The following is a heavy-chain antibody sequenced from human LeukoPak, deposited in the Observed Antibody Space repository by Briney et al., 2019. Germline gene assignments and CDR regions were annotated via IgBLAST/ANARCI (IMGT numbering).Heavy chain of an antibody. CDR3: ARAPDYYGIMTGPIGLYYYYYMEV. CDR2: IYYSGST. J-gene: IGHJ6*03. D-gene: IGHD3-9*01. V-gene: IGHV4-59*01. CDR1: GGSLSRYY. Sequence: SETLSLTCTVSGGSLSRYYWSWIPQPPGKGLEGVGYIYYSGSTNYNPSLKSRVTISVDTSRNQFSLKLSSVTAADTAVYYCARAPDYYGIMTGPIGLYYYYYMEVWGKGTTDTVSS.